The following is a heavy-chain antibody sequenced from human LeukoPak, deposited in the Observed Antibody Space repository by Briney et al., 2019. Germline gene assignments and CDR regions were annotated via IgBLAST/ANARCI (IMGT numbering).Heavy chain of an antibody. Sequence: GGSLRLSCAASGFTFSSYSMSWVRQAPGKGLEWVSAISGSGGSTYYADSVKGRFTISRDNSKNTLYLQMNSLRAEDTAVYYCAKRGGYDYPGWYFDLWGRGTLVTVSS. CDR3: AKRGGYDYPGWYFDL. CDR1: GFTFSSYS. J-gene: IGHJ2*01. V-gene: IGHV3-23*01. D-gene: IGHD5-12*01. CDR2: ISGSGGST.